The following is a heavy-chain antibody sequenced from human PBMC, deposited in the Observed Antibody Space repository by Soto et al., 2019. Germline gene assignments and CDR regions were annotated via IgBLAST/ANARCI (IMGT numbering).Heavy chain of an antibody. V-gene: IGHV4-4*02. CDR1: GGSISSSNC. CDR2: IYHRGTT. J-gene: IGHJ5*02. Sequence: SDTLYLTCSVSGGSISSSNCWRWVREPPGKGMECIEEIYHRGTTNYNLSLTSQDTISVDKSKNQFSLKLSSVTAADTAVYYCARDASHRYSGYDISPWGQGTLVTVSS. D-gene: IGHD5-12*01. CDR3: ARDASHRYSGYDISP.